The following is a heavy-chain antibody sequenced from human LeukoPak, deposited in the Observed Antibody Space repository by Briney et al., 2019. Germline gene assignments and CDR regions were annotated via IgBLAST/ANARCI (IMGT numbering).Heavy chain of an antibody. V-gene: IGHV1-8*01. CDR2: MNPKSGNT. D-gene: IGHD1-26*01. Sequence: GASVTVSCKASGYPFSNYDINWVRQAPGQGLEWMGWMNPKSGNTGYDQKFQGRVTMTRVTSITTAYMELRSLRSDDTAVYYCARDNSVGDVAWWFDPWGQGTLVTVSS. J-gene: IGHJ5*02. CDR1: GYPFSNYD. CDR3: ARDNSVGDVAWWFDP.